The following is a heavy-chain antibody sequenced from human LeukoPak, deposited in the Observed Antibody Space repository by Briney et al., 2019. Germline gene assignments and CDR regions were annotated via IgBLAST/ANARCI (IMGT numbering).Heavy chain of an antibody. CDR3: ASLGTLRS. V-gene: IGHV4-39*01. CDR2: ISYSGTN. J-gene: IGHJ5*02. Sequence: SETLSLTCTVSGGSVSSSSYYWGWIRHPPGKALEWIGSISYSGTNYNNPSLKSRVSISIDTSKNQFSVKLTSVTAADTAMYYCASLGTLRSWGQGTLVTVSS. CDR1: GGSVSSSSYY. D-gene: IGHD7-27*01.